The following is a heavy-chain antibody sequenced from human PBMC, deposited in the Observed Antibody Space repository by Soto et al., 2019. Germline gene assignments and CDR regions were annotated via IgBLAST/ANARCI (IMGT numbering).Heavy chain of an antibody. J-gene: IGHJ4*02. CDR3: ARVLEQQLGDFDY. Sequence: QVQLVQSGAEVKKPGASVKVSCKASGYTFTSYDINWVRQATGQGLEWMGWMNPNSGNTGYAQKFQGRVTMTRNTSISTADMELSSLRTEDTAVYYCARVLEQQLGDFDYWGQGTLVTVSS. V-gene: IGHV1-8*01. D-gene: IGHD6-13*01. CDR2: MNPNSGNT. CDR1: GYTFTSYD.